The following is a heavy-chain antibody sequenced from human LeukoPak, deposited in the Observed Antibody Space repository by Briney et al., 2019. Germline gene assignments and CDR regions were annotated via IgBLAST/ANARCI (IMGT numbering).Heavy chain of an antibody. Sequence: SQTLSLTCAISGDSVSSNSAAWNWIRQSPSRGLEWLGRTYYRSKWYNDYAVSVKSRITINPDTSKNQFSLQLNSVTPEDTAVYYCARGPQGQLGYYYYYGMDVWGQGTTVTVSS. CDR2: TYYRSKWYN. V-gene: IGHV6-1*01. J-gene: IGHJ6*02. CDR3: ARGPQGQLGYYYYYGMDV. CDR1: GDSVSSNSAA. D-gene: IGHD6-6*01.